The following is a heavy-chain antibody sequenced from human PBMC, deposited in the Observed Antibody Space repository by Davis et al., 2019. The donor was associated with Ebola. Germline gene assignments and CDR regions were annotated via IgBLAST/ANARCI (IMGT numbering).Heavy chain of an antibody. D-gene: IGHD1-26*01. J-gene: IGHJ6*02. CDR1: GFTFSDYY. CDR3: AREGSSYSGSYQYYYYGMDV. Sequence: GGSLRLSCAASGFTFSDYYMSWIRQAPGKGLEWVSYISSSGSTIYYADSVKGRFTISRDNAKNSLYLQMNSLRAEDTAVYYCAREGSSYSGSYQYYYYGMDVWGQGTTVTVSS. V-gene: IGHV3-11*04. CDR2: ISSSGSTI.